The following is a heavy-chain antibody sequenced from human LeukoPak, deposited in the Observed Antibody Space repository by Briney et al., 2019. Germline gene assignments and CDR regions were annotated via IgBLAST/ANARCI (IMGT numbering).Heavy chain of an antibody. J-gene: IGHJ4*02. CDR1: GFTFSDYY. Sequence: GGSLRLSCAASGFTFSDYYMNWVRQGPGKGLEWVSSISTSSSYIHYADSVKGRFTISRDNAKNSLFLQMNSLRAEDTAVYYCARDIATASHFAFDYWGQGTLVTVSS. CDR2: ISTSSSYI. D-gene: IGHD6-13*01. V-gene: IGHV3-21*01. CDR3: ARDIATASHFAFDY.